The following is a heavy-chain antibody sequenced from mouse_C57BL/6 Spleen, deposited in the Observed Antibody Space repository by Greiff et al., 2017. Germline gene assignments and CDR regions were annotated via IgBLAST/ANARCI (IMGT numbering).Heavy chain of an antibody. CDR3: TTGPYYYGSSYGTGFAY. D-gene: IGHD1-1*01. Sequence: EVQLQQSGAELVRPGASVKLSCTASGFNIKDYYMHWVKQRPEQGLEWIGRIDPEDGDTEYAPKFQGKATMTADTSSNTAYLQLSSLTSEDTAVYYCTTGPYYYGSSYGTGFAYWGQGTLVTVSA. J-gene: IGHJ3*01. V-gene: IGHV14-1*01. CDR2: IDPEDGDT. CDR1: GFNIKDYY.